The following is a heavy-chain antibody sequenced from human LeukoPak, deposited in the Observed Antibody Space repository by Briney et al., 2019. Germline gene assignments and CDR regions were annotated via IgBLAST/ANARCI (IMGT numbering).Heavy chain of an antibody. J-gene: IGHJ4*02. D-gene: IGHD3-10*01. CDR2: IYYSGST. V-gene: IGHV4-59*08. Sequence: PSETLSLTCTVSGGSISSYYWSWIRQPPGKGLEWIGYIYYSGSTNYNPSLKSRVTISVDTSKNQFSLKLSSVTAADTAVYYCARHIPLEYGSGSHPDYWGQGTLVTVSS. CDR3: ARHIPLEYGSGSHPDY. CDR1: GGSISSYY.